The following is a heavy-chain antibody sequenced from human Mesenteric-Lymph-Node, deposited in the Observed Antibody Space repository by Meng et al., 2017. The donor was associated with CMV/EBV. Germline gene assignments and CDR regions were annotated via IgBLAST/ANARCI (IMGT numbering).Heavy chain of an antibody. D-gene: IGHD3-16*01. V-gene: IGHV3-74*01. CDR2: IKPDGTYT. CDR3: ARDDDGPQAFDM. J-gene: IGHJ3*02. Sequence: GRSLRLSCAASGFTFSKYYMHWVRQAPGKGLVWVSYIKPDGTYTTYADSVRGRFTISRGNAKNTLYLQMNSLRAEDTAVYYCARDDDGPQAFDMWGQGTMVTVSS. CDR1: GFTFSKYY.